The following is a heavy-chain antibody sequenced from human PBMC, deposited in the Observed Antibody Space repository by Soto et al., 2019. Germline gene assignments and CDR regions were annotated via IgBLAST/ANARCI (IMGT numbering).Heavy chain of an antibody. Sequence: ASVKVSCKASGYTFTSYGISWVRQAPGQGLEWMGWISAYNGNTNYAQKLQGRVTMTTDTSTSTAYMELRSLRSDDTAVYYCARMGDIVVVTAGWFDPWGQGILVTVSS. CDR1: GYTFTSYG. CDR2: ISAYNGNT. D-gene: IGHD2-21*02. V-gene: IGHV1-18*01. CDR3: ARMGDIVVVTAGWFDP. J-gene: IGHJ5*02.